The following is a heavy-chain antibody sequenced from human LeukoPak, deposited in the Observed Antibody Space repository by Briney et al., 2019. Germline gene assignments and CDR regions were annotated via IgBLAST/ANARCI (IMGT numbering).Heavy chain of an antibody. D-gene: IGHD3-9*01. V-gene: IGHV3-48*03. Sequence: GSLRLSCAASGFTFSSYEMNWVRRAPGKGLEWVSYISSSGSTIYYADSVKGRFTISRDNAKNSLYLQMNSLRAEDTAVYYCARGYDILTGYSYYFDYWGQGTLVTVSS. CDR1: GFTFSSYE. J-gene: IGHJ4*02. CDR3: ARGYDILTGYSYYFDY. CDR2: ISSSGSTI.